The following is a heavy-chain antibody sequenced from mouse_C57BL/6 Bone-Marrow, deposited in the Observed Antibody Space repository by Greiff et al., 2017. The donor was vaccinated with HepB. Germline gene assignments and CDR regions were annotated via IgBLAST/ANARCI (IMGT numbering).Heavy chain of an antibody. J-gene: IGHJ2*01. V-gene: IGHV8-12*01. CDR2: IYWDDDK. D-gene: IGHD1-1*01. Sequence: QVTLKESGPGILQSSQTLSLTCSFSGFSLSTSGMGVSWIRQPSGKGLEWLAHIYWDDDKRYNPSLKSRLTISKDTSRNQVFLKITSVDTADTATYYCARNGASVNYYGSSYRFDYWGQGTTLTVSS. CDR1: GFSLSTSGMG. CDR3: ARNGASVNYYGSSYRFDY.